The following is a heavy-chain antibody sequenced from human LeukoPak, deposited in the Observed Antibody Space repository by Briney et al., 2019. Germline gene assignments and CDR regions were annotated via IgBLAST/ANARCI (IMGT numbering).Heavy chain of an antibody. CDR3: ARDRPGRYCSSPSCYTASPFDP. CDR2: IIPIFGTA. D-gene: IGHD2-2*02. Sequence: GASVKVSCKASGYTFTSYYMHWVRQAPGQGLEWMGGIIPIFGTAIYAQKFQGRVAITADESSSTAYMELSSLRSEDTAVYYCARDRPGRYCSSPSCYTASPFDPWGQGTLVIVSS. CDR1: GYTFTSYY. J-gene: IGHJ5*02. V-gene: IGHV1-69*13.